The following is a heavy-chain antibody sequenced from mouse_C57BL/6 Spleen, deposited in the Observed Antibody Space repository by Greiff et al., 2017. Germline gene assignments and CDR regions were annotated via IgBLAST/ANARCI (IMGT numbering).Heavy chain of an antibody. V-gene: IGHV1-26*01. CDR3: ATYGSSLYYYAMDY. D-gene: IGHD1-1*01. CDR1: GYTFTDYY. J-gene: IGHJ4*01. CDR2: INPNNGGT. Sequence: VQLQQSGPELVKPGASVKISCKASGYTFTDYYMNWVKQSHGKSLEWIGDINPNNGGTSYNQKFKGKATLTVDKSSSTAYMELRSLTSEDSAVYYCATYGSSLYYYAMDYWGQGTSVTVSS.